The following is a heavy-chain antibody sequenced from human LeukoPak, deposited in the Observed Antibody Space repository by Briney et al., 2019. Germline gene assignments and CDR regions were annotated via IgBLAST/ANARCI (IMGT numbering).Heavy chain of an antibody. Sequence: ASVKVSCKASGYTFNSCGITWVRQAPGQGLEWMGWISAYNGNTNYAQKFQDRVTITADESTSTAYMELSSLRSEDTAVYYCARVSHSGRYSPFDYWGQGTLVTVSS. D-gene: IGHD1-26*01. J-gene: IGHJ4*02. CDR2: ISAYNGNT. V-gene: IGHV1-18*01. CDR1: GYTFNSCG. CDR3: ARVSHSGRYSPFDY.